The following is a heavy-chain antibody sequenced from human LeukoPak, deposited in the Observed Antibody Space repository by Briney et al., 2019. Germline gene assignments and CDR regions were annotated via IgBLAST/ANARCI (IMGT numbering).Heavy chain of an antibody. CDR3: ARDPMPRSESYGGGWFDP. V-gene: IGHV1-8*01. CDR1: LYTVTPYD. J-gene: IGHJ5*02. D-gene: IGHD1-26*01. Sequence: ASLRVSRKASLYTVTPYDINCVRQATGQRLEGRGWMNPNSGNTGYAQKCQGRVTMTRNTSISTAYMELSSLRSDDTAVYYCARDPMPRSESYGGGWFDPWGQGTLVTVSS. CDR2: MNPNSGNT.